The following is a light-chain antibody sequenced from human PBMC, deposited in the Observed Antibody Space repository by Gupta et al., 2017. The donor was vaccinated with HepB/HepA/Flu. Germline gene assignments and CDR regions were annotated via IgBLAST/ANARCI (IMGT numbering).Light chain of an antibody. Sequence: EIVMTQSPLFLPVTPGEPASISCRSSQSLLHSNGNNYWDWYLQKPGHSPQVLIYLGSNRAPGVPDRFSGSGSGTDFTLKISRVEAEDVGVYYCMQALQTRTFGQGTRLEIK. J-gene: IGKJ5*01. CDR1: QSLLHSNGNNY. CDR3: MQALQTRT. CDR2: LGS. V-gene: IGKV2-28*01.